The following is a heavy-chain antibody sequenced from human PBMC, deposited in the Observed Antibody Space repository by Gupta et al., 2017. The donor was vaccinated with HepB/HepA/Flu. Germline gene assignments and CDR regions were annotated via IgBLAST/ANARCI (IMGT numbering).Heavy chain of an antibody. CDR3: GTLDFFNGFYTGRMDV. D-gene: IGHD3-3*01. V-gene: IGHV1-8*01. CDR1: GYTFSDYD. J-gene: IGHJ6*02. CDR2: MNPESGNT. Sequence: AQLVQSGAEVKESGASVKVSCRSSGYTFSDYDINWVRQAPGQGLEWMGWMNPESGNTGYAQNFEGRLSLTRDTSTGTAYMELSHLRSDDTAVYYCGTLDFFNGFYTGRMDVWGQGTTVTVSS.